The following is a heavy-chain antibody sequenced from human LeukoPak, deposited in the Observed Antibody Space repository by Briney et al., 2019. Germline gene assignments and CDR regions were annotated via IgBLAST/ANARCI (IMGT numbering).Heavy chain of an antibody. Sequence: ASVKVSCKASGYTFTGYYMHWVRQAPGQGLEWMGWINPNSGGTNYAQKFQGRVTMTRDTSISTVYMELSRLRSDDTAVYYCARGTVVVPAAIKGPNDYWGQGTLVTVSS. CDR3: ARGTVVVPAAIKGPNDY. V-gene: IGHV1-2*02. J-gene: IGHJ4*02. CDR2: INPNSGGT. CDR1: GYTFTGYY. D-gene: IGHD2-2*01.